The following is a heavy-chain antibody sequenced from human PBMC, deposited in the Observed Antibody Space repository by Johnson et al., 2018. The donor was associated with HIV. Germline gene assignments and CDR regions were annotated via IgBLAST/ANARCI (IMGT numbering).Heavy chain of an antibody. Sequence: QAQLVESGGGLVQPGGSLRLSCAASGFTFSSYGMHWVRQAPGKGLEWVAVISYDGSNKYYVDSVKGRFTISRDNSKNTLYLQMNSLRPEDTAVYYCALRILQQARTIFGVVIHKALALGDAFDIWGQGTMVTVSS. J-gene: IGHJ3*02. D-gene: IGHD3-3*01. CDR1: GFTFSSYG. V-gene: IGHV3-30*03. CDR2: ISYDGSNK. CDR3: ALRILQQARTIFGVVIHKALALGDAFDI.